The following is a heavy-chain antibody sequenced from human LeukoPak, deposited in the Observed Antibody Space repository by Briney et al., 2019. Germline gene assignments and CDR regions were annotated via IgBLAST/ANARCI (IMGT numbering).Heavy chain of an antibody. D-gene: IGHD3-22*01. Sequence: GGSLRLSCAASGFTVSSNYMSWVRQAPGKGLEWVSVIYSGGSTYYADSVKGRLTISRDNSKNTLYLQMNSLRAEDTAVYYCARERGPNYYDSSGFDYWGQGTLVTVSS. CDR2: IYSGGST. V-gene: IGHV3-66*01. CDR3: ARERGPNYYDSSGFDY. J-gene: IGHJ4*02. CDR1: GFTVSSNY.